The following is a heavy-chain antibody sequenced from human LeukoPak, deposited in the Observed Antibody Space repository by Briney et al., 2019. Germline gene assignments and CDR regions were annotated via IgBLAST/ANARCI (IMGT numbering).Heavy chain of an antibody. V-gene: IGHV4-34*01. CDR2: INHSGST. Sequence: SETLTLTCAVYGGSFSGYYWSWIRQPPGKGLEWIGEINHSGSTNYNPSLKSRVTISVDTSKNQFSLKLSSVTAADTAVYYCARYIGNAVVVVRNDAFDIWVQGTMVTVSS. D-gene: IGHD2-21*01. J-gene: IGHJ3*02. CDR1: GGSFSGYY. CDR3: ARYIGNAVVVVRNDAFDI.